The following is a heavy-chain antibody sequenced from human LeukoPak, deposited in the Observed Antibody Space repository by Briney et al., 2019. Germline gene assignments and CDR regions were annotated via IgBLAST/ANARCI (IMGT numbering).Heavy chain of an antibody. CDR1: GFTFSSYG. CDR2: IRYDGTIK. V-gene: IGHV3-30*02. Sequence: PGGSLRLSCAASGFTFSSYGMHWVRQAPGKGLDWVAFIRYDGTIKDYADSVNGRFTISRDNSKNTLYLQMNSLRAEDTAVYYCAKVSPINPSGYLDYWGQGTLVTVSS. CDR3: AKVSPINPSGYLDY. J-gene: IGHJ4*02. D-gene: IGHD3-3*01.